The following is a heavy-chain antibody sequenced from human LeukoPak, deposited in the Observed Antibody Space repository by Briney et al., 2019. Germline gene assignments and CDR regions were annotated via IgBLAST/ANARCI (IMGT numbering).Heavy chain of an antibody. D-gene: IGHD4-17*01. V-gene: IGHV3-7*03. CDR3: ARAVTSTEGY. CDR1: GFPFSTYW. Sequence: GGSLLLSCAASGFPFSTYWMTWVRPAPGKGLEWVASINQDGSGKFYVDSVKGRFTISRDNAQKSLYLEMNSLRAEDTAFYYCARAVTSTEGYWGQGTLVTVSS. J-gene: IGHJ4*02. CDR2: INQDGSGK.